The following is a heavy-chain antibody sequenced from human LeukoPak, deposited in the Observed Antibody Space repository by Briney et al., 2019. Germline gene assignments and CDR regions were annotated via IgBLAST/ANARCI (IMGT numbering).Heavy chain of an antibody. D-gene: IGHD1-14*01. J-gene: IGHJ4*02. CDR2: INPNSGGT. Sequence: GASVKVSCKASGYIFTGYYMYWVRQAPGQGLEWMGRINPNSGGTESAQKFQGRVTMTRDTSISTAYMEVSSLRSDDTAVYYCVAGYDYWGQGTVVAVSS. V-gene: IGHV1-2*06. CDR3: VAGYDY. CDR1: GYIFTGYY.